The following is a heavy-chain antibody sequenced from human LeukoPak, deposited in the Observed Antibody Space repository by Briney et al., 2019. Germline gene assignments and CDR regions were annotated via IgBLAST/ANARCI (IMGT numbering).Heavy chain of an antibody. CDR3: ARDHNVADV. J-gene: IGHJ3*01. V-gene: IGHV3-7*01. CDR2: LNQDGSVQ. D-gene: IGHD2-8*01. CDR1: GFTFSSYD. Sequence: GGSLRLSCAASGFTFSSYDMSWVRQAPGKGLEWVANLNQDGSVQLYGDSVRGRFTISRDNAKNSVYIQMNSLRVEDTAMYYCARDHNVADVWGQGTMVTVSS.